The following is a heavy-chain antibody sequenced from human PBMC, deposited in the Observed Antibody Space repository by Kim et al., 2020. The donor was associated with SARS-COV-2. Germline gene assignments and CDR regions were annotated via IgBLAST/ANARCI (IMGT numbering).Heavy chain of an antibody. CDR3: ARALYGSGSPSYFDY. V-gene: IGHV4-38-2*02. CDR1: GYSISSGYY. J-gene: IGHJ4*02. D-gene: IGHD3-10*01. CDR2: IYHSGGT. Sequence: SETLSLTCTVSGYSISSGYYWCWIRQPPGKGLEWIGRIYHSGGTYYNPSLKSRVTISVDTSKNQFSLKLSSVTAADTAVYYCARALYGSGSPSYFDYWGQGTLVTVSS.